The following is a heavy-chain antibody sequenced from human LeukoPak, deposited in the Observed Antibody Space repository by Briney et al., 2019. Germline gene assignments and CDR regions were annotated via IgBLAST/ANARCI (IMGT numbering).Heavy chain of an antibody. Sequence: PGRSLTLSCAASGSSFDDYAMPWVRHAPGRGLEWVSGISWNSGSIGYADSVKGRFTISRDNAKNSLYLQMNSLRAEDTALYYCAKSSAGSYDAFDIWGQGTMVTVSS. D-gene: IGHD3-10*01. J-gene: IGHJ3*02. V-gene: IGHV3-9*01. CDR3: AKSSAGSYDAFDI. CDR2: ISWNSGSI. CDR1: GSSFDDYA.